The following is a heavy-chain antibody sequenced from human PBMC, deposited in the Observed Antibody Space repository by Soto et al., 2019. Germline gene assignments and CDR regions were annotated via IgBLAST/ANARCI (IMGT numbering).Heavy chain of an antibody. V-gene: IGHV1-69*02. CDR1: GGTFRNYP. J-gene: IGHJ4*02. Sequence: QVQLVQSGTEVKKPGSSVKVSCKASGGTFRNYPITWLRQAPGQGLEWMGSIFPLTDIPDYAQNFQARLTISADKSTSTAYMELSSLTSDDTAMYFCARGPLVVLNYFESWGQGTLVTVSS. CDR2: IFPLTDIP. CDR3: ARGPLVVLNYFES.